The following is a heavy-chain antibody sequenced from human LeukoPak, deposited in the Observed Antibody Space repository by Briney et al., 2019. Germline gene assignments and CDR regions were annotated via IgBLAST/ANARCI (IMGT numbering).Heavy chain of an antibody. D-gene: IGHD2-21*02. Sequence: GGSLRLSCAASGFTFSSYSMNWVRQAPGKGLEWVSSISSSSSYIYYADPVKGRFTISRDNAQISLYLQMNSLRAEDTAVYYCARVLEAYCGGDCRWSYCYGMDVWGQRTTVTVSS. CDR2: ISSSSSYI. CDR1: GFTFSSYS. V-gene: IGHV3-21*01. J-gene: IGHJ6*02. CDR3: ARVLEAYCGGDCRWSYCYGMDV.